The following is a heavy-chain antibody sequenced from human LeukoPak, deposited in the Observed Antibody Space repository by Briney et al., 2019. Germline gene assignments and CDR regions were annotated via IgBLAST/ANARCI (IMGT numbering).Heavy chain of an antibody. CDR1: GYTFTSYY. V-gene: IGHV1-46*01. D-gene: IGHD6-13*01. CDR3: ARDQGAAAGKTDAFDI. Sequence: VASVTVSFTASGYTFTSYYMHWVRQAHGQGLEWMGIINPSGGSTSYPQKFQGRVTMTRDTSTSTVYMELSSLRSEDTAVYYCARDQGAAAGKTDAFDIWGQGTMVTVSS. CDR2: INPSGGST. J-gene: IGHJ3*02.